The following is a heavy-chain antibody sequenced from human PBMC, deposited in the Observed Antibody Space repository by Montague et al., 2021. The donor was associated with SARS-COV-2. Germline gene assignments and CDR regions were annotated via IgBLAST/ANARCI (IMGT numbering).Heavy chain of an antibody. D-gene: IGHD3-10*01. CDR3: ARDDGSGSYYVSFDY. Sequence: SLRLSCAASGFTFSSYAMHWVRQAPGKGLEWVAIISYDGSNKYYADSVKGRFTISRDNSKNTLYLQMNSLRAEDTAVYYCARDDGSGSYYVSFDYWGQGTLVTVSS. CDR1: GFTFSSYA. CDR2: ISYDGSNK. J-gene: IGHJ4*02. V-gene: IGHV3-30*04.